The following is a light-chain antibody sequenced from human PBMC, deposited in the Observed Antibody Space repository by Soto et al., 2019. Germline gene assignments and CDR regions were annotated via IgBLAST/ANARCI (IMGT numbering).Light chain of an antibody. CDR1: QSIGRF. CDR2: DAS. J-gene: IGKJ1*01. Sequence: DIQMTQSPSTLSASVGYRVTITFRASQSIGRFLAWYQHQPGKAPKLLIYDASTLESGVPSRFSGTGYGTEFTFSITSLQPEDFGTYYCQQCYMGWTFGQGTKVDIK. V-gene: IGKV1-5*01. CDR3: QQCYMGWT.